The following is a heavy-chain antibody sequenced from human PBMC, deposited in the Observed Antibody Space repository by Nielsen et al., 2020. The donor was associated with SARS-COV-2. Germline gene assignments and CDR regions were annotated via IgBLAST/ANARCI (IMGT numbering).Heavy chain of an antibody. Sequence: ASVKVSCKVSGYTLTELSMHWVRQAPGKGLEWMGGFDPEDGETIYAQKFQGRVTITADESTSTAYMELSSLRSEDTAVYYCASPYVAKWGQGTLVTVSS. V-gene: IGHV1-24*01. CDR3: ASPYVAK. CDR1: GYTLTELS. J-gene: IGHJ4*02. D-gene: IGHD5-12*01. CDR2: FDPEDGET.